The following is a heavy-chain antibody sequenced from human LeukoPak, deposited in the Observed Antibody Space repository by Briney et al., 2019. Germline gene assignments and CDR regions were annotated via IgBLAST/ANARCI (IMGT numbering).Heavy chain of an antibody. D-gene: IGHD1-26*01. CDR3: ARGREWEPKVFDY. CDR1: GGSISSYY. Sequence: SETLSLTCTVSGGSISSYYWSWIRQPPGKGLEWIGYIYYSVSTNYNPSLKSRVTISVDTSKNQFSLKLSSVTAADTAVYYCARGREWEPKVFDYWGQGTLVTVSS. J-gene: IGHJ4*02. CDR2: IYYSVST. V-gene: IGHV4-59*01.